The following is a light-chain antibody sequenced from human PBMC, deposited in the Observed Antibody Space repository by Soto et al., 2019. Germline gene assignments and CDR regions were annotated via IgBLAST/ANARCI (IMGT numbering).Light chain of an antibody. CDR3: QQYGSSLTWT. V-gene: IGKV3-20*01. CDR1: QRVSSSY. Sequence: EIVLTQSPGTLSLSPGERATLSCRASQRVSSSYLAWYQQKPGQAPRLLIYDASSRATGLPDRFSGSGSGTDFTLTISRLEPEDFAVYYCQQYGSSLTWTFGQGTKVDIK. J-gene: IGKJ1*01. CDR2: DAS.